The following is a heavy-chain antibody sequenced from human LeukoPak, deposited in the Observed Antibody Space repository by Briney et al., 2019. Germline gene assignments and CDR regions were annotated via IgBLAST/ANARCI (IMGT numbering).Heavy chain of an antibody. J-gene: IGHJ4*02. Sequence: GASVKVSCKASGYTFTSYGISWVRQAPGQGLEWMGWISAYNGNTNYAQKLQGRVTMTTDTSTSTAYMELRSLRSDDTAVYYCARAFRGYDILTGYPYWGQGTLVTVSS. V-gene: IGHV1-18*01. CDR2: ISAYNGNT. CDR3: ARAFRGYDILTGYPY. CDR1: GYTFTSYG. D-gene: IGHD3-9*01.